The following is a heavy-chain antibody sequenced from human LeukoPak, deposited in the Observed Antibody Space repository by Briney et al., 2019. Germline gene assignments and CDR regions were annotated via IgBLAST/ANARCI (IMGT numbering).Heavy chain of an antibody. CDR3: ANFYYDSSAPPRQNKYYFDY. CDR2: ISGSGGST. J-gene: IGHJ4*02. V-gene: IGHV3-23*01. CDR1: GFTFSSYA. D-gene: IGHD3-22*01. Sequence: GGSLRLSCAASGFTFSSYAMSWVRQAPGKGLEWVSAISGSGGSTYYADSVKGRFTISRDNSKNTLYLQMNSLRAEDTAVYYCANFYYDSSAPPRQNKYYFDYWGQGTLVTVSS.